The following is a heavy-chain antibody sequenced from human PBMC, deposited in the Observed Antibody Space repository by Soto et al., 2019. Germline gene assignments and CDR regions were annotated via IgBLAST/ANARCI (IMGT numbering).Heavy chain of an antibody. CDR2: MNPKSGNT. D-gene: IGHD3-10*01. J-gene: IGHJ4*02. V-gene: IGHV1-8*01. CDR1: AYTFTSYD. Sequence: DALQVSCKSAAYTFTSYDINWVRQATGQGPEWMGWMNPKSGNTFYAQKFQGRVTMTSNTSISTAYMELSSLRSEDTAVYYCARVTRYHSQPEEFDFWGQGTLVTVS. CDR3: ARVTRYHSQPEEFDF.